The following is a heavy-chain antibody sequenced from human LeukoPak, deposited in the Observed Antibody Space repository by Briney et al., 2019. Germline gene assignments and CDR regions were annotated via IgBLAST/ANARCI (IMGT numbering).Heavy chain of an antibody. D-gene: IGHD3-22*01. CDR1: GFTFNSYA. Sequence: GGSLRLSCAASGFTFNSYAMYWVRQAPGKGLEWISGIFDSGGSPYYADSVKGRFTISRDTSKNTLYLQMNSLRAEDTAVYYCAKAVYDSSGSFDFWGQGTLVTVSS. V-gene: IGHV3-23*01. CDR3: AKAVYDSSGSFDF. J-gene: IGHJ4*02. CDR2: IFDSGGSP.